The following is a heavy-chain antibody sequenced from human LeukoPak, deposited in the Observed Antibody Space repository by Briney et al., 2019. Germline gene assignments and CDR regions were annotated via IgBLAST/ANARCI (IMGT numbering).Heavy chain of an antibody. D-gene: IGHD5-18*01. CDR2: IRYDGSKK. V-gene: IGHV3-30*02. CDR3: AKRVDTAMAGTERYYYMDV. Sequence: GGSLRLSCAASGFTFSSYGMHWVRQAPGKGLEGVAFIRYDGSKKYYADSVKGRFTISRDNSKNTLYLQMNSLRAEDTAVYYCAKRVDTAMAGTERYYYMDVWGKGTTVTVSS. CDR1: GFTFSSYG. J-gene: IGHJ6*03.